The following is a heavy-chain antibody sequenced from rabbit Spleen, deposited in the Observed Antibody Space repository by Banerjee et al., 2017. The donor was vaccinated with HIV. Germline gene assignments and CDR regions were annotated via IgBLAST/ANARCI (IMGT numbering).Heavy chain of an antibody. Sequence: QEQLVESGGGLVQPGGSLKLSCKASGFDLNNYGVSWVRQAPGKGLEWIAYIYTAGGSTYYASWAKGRFTITRSTSLNTVTLQLNSLTAADTATYFCARGSDEYGAFDPWGPGTLVTVS. V-gene: IGHV1S47*01. CDR2: IYTAGGST. CDR1: GFDLNNYG. J-gene: IGHJ2*01. CDR3: ARGSDEYGAFDP. D-gene: IGHD2-1*01.